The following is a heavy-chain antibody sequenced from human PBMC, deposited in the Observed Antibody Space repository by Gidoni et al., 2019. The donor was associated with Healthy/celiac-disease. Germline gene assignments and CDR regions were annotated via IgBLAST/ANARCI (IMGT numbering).Heavy chain of an antibody. CDR3: ASPTRPAAIRGYYYYGMDV. CDR2: IIPIFGTA. J-gene: IGHJ6*02. CDR1: GGTFSSYA. V-gene: IGHV1-69*01. D-gene: IGHD2-2*02. Sequence: QVQLVQSGAEVKKPGSSVKVSCKASGGTFSSYAISWVRQAPGQGLEWMGGIIPIFGTANYAQKFQGRVTITADESTSTAYMELSSLRSEDTAVYYCASPTRPAAIRGYYYYGMDVWGQGTTVTVSS.